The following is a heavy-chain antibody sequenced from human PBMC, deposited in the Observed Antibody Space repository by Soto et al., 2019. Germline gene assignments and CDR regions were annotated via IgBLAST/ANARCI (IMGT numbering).Heavy chain of an antibody. CDR1: GFSLSTNELG. J-gene: IGHJ4*02. CDR2: IYWDDDK. D-gene: IGHD3-10*01. CDR3: AHRRGFGELLY. Sequence: QITLKESGPTLVKPTQTLTLTCTFSGFSLSTNELGVGWIRQPPGKALEWLGIIYWDDDKRYSPSLNSRLTTTKDTSKNQVVLTMTNMDPVDTATYYCAHRRGFGELLYWGQGTLVTVSS. V-gene: IGHV2-5*02.